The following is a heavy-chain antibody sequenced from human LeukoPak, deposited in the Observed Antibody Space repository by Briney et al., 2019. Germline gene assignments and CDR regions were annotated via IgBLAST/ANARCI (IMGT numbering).Heavy chain of an antibody. Sequence: SETLSLTCAVYGGSFSGYYWTWIRQPPGKWLEWIGEINHRGSTDYNPSLKSRVTISVDTSKNQFSLNLSSVTAADTAVYYCARAPHFFDTSGSRYYFDYWGQGALVTVSS. V-gene: IGHV4-34*01. J-gene: IGHJ4*02. CDR2: INHRGST. CDR3: ARAPHFFDTSGSRYYFDY. CDR1: GGSFSGYY. D-gene: IGHD3-22*01.